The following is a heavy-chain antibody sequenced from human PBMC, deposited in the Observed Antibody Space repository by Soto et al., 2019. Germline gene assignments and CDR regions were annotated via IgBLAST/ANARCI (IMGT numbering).Heavy chain of an antibody. J-gene: IGHJ4*02. V-gene: IGHV3-30-3*01. CDR1: GFTFSRYP. CDR3: ARDKIRGAPDCLDD. CDR2: IAYDGTIK. Sequence: QVQLVESGGGVVQPGRSLRLSCAASGFTFSRYPMHWVRQAPGKGLEWVAVIAYDGTIKLYADSVKGRFTISRHDSKNTLYLQMNSLRIEDTAVYYCARDKIRGAPDCLDDWGQGTVVTVSS.